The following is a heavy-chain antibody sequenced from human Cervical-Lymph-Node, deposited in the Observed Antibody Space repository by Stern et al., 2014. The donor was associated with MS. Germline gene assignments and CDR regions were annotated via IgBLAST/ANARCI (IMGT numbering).Heavy chain of an antibody. CDR3: TRSSLQGDQQSFNV. Sequence: QVQLVQSGAEVKKTGSSVKISCRASGWTFTYRYLHWVRQAPGQAPEWMGWITPYNGNTGYAQKFRGRLTITRDTSINPIHMHLSSLRSEDTAMYYCTRSSLQGDQQSFNVWGQGTMVTVSS. V-gene: IGHV1-45*01. CDR1: GWTFTYRY. J-gene: IGHJ3*01. D-gene: IGHD2-21*02. CDR2: ITPYNGNT.